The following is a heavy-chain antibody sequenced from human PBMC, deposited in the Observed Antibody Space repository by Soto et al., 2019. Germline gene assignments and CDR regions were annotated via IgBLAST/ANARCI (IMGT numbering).Heavy chain of an antibody. J-gene: IGHJ5*02. V-gene: IGHV3-73*02. CDR3: TRPVLYNWFDP. CDR2: IRSKANSYAT. CDR1: GFTFSGSA. Sequence: EVQLVESGGGLVQRGGSLKLSCAASGFTFSGSAMHWVRQASGKGLEWVGRIRSKANSYATAYAASVKGRFTISRDDSKNTAYLQMNSLKTEDTAVYYCTRPVLYNWFDPWGQGTLVTVSS.